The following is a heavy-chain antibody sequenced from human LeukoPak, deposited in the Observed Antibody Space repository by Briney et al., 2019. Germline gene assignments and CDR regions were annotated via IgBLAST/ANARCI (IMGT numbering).Heavy chain of an antibody. CDR1: GFTFNNYA. V-gene: IGHV3-23*01. D-gene: IGHD2-21*01. CDR2: IIRSGGST. Sequence: GGSLRLSCVASGFTFNNYAMCWVRQAPGKGLEWVSAIIRSGGSTYYADSVKGRFTVSRDNSKNTLYLQMNSLRAEDTAVYYCAKDLTLYGDFPYFDYWGQGTLVTVSS. CDR3: AKDLTLYGDFPYFDY. J-gene: IGHJ4*02.